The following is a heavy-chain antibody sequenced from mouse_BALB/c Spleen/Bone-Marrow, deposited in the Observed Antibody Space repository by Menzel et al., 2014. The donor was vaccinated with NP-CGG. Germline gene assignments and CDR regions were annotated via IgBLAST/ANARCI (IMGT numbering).Heavy chain of an antibody. V-gene: IGHV14-3*02. Sequence: VQLQQSGAELVKPGASVRLSCTASGFNIKDTYMYWVKQRPGQGLEWIGKIDPANGNTKYDPKFQGKATITADTSSNTAYLQLSSLTSEDTAVYYCAVYDGYAMDYWGQGTSVTVSS. CDR2: IDPANGNT. D-gene: IGHD2-3*01. J-gene: IGHJ4*01. CDR3: AVYDGYAMDY. CDR1: GFNIKDTY.